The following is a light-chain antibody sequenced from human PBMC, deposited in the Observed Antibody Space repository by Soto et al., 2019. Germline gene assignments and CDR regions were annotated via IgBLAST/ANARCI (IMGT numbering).Light chain of an antibody. CDR1: QSVNSN. J-gene: IGKJ3*01. CDR2: GAS. V-gene: IGKV3-15*01. CDR3: QQYNNWPFT. Sequence: EIMITQSPVTLSVSRGERATLSCRASQSVNSNLAWYQQKPGQAPRLLIYGASTRATGIPASFIGNGSGTEFTLTASSXQPEDFAVYYCQQYNNWPFTFGPGTKVDIK.